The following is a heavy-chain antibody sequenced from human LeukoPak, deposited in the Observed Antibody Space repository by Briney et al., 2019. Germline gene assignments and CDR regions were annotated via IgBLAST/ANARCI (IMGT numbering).Heavy chain of an antibody. CDR2: IYYSGST. CDR3: ARENYYGSGRGMDV. V-gene: IGHV4-59*01. Sequence: SETLPLTCTVSGGSISSYYWSWIRQPPGKGLEWIGYIYYSGSTNYNPSLKSRVTISVDTSKNQFSLKLSSVTAADTAVYYCARENYYGSGRGMDVWGQGTTVTVSS. D-gene: IGHD3-10*01. CDR1: GGSISSYY. J-gene: IGHJ6*02.